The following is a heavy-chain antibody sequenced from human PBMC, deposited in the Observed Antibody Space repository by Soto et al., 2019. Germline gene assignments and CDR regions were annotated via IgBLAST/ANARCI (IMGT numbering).Heavy chain of an antibody. D-gene: IGHD1-26*01. CDR2: INPNSGGT. J-gene: IGHJ6*02. CDR3: ARSVGGPYYFYGMDV. V-gene: IGHV1-2*02. Sequence: ASVKVSCKASGYTFTGYYMHWVRQAPGQGLEWMGWINPNSGGTNYAQKFQGRVTMTRDTSISTAYMELSRLRSDDTAVYYCARSVGGPYYFYGMDVWGQGTTVTLSS. CDR1: GYTFTGYY.